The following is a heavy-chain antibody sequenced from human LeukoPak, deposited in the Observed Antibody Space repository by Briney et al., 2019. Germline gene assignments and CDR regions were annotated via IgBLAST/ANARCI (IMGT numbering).Heavy chain of an antibody. CDR2: IYYSGST. CDR1: GGSISSYY. J-gene: IGHJ4*02. V-gene: IGHV4-59*08. CDR3: ARQGVGATLFDY. D-gene: IGHD1-26*01. Sequence: SETLSLTCTVSGGSISSYYWSWIRQPPGKGLEWIGYIYYSGSTNYNPSLKSRVTISVDTSKNQFSLKLSSVTAADTAVYYCARQGVGATLFDYWAQGTLVTVSS.